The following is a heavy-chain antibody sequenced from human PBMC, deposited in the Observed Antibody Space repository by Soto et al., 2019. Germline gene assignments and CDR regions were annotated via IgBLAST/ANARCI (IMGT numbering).Heavy chain of an antibody. V-gene: IGHV1-58*01. Sequence: SVKVSCKASGFTFADSAVQWVRQARGQSLEWKGRIIVDSGKTKSAEKFTERVSMSWDMSTSTAFMELRSLSSDDTAVYYCATANNTSPFDYWGLGTLVTVSS. CDR2: IIVDSGKT. CDR1: GFTFADSA. J-gene: IGHJ4*02. D-gene: IGHD1-26*01. CDR3: ATANNTSPFDY.